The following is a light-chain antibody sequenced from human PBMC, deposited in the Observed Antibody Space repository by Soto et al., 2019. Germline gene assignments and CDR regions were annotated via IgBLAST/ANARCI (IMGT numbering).Light chain of an antibody. J-gene: IGLJ3*02. V-gene: IGLV2-11*01. CDR3: CSYAGSYSVM. Sequence: QAVLTQPRSVSGSPGQSVTISCTGTSSDVGGYNSVSWYQQHPGKAPKLMIYDVSKRPSGVPDHFSGSKSGNTASLTISGLQAEDEADYYCCSYAGSYSVMFGGGTKVTVL. CDR1: SSDVGGYNS. CDR2: DVS.